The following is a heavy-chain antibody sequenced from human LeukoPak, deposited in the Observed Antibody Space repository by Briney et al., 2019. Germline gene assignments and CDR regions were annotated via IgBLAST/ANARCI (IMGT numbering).Heavy chain of an antibody. V-gene: IGHV3-7*04. D-gene: IGHD3-22*01. CDR1: GFTFCFHW. J-gene: IGHJ3*02. CDR2: IKQEGSGK. Sequence: GVSLRLSRAPSGFTFCFHWMSCPRQPPAVGLLRVAYIKQEGSGKYYVDSVKGRFIISRDNAKNSLYLQMNSLRAEDTAVYYCARRYDSSGYEAFDIWGQGTMVTVSS. CDR3: ARRYDSSGYEAFDI.